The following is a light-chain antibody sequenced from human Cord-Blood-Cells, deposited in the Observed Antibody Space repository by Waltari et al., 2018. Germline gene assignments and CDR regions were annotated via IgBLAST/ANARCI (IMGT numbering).Light chain of an antibody. J-gene: IGLJ1*01. CDR1: SSDVGGYNY. V-gene: IGLV2-14*01. CDR3: SSYTSSSTV. Sequence: QSALTQPASVSGSPGQSITLSCTGTSSDVGGYNYVSWYQQHPGKAPKLMIYEVSNRPSGFSNRFSGSKSGNTASLTSSGLQAEDEADYYCSSYTSSSTVFGTGTKVTVL. CDR2: EVS.